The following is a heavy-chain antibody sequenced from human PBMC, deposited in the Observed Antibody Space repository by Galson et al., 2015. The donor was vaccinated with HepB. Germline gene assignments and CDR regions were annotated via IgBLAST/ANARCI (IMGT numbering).Heavy chain of an antibody. D-gene: IGHD6-6*01. CDR2: ISGSGGST. J-gene: IGHJ4*01. Sequence: SLRLSCAASGFTFSRYAMNWVRQVPEKGLEWVSSISGSGGSTYYTDSVEGRITISRDNSKNTLYLQINSLRVEDTAIYYCAKSPSTGTSYLSVWYLDNWGQGTLVTVSS. V-gene: IGHV3-23*01. CDR3: AKSPSTGTSYLSVWYLDN. CDR1: GFTFSRYA.